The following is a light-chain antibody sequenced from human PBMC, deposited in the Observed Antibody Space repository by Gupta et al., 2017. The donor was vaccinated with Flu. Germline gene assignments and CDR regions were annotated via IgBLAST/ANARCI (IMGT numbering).Light chain of an antibody. J-gene: IGKJ1*01. CDR2: QVS. CDR1: QGLVYSDGNTY. CDR3: MQGGHWPWA. V-gene: IGKV2-30*01. Sequence: NSSRSRQGLVYSDGNTYLDWFQQRPGQAPRRLIYQVSYRDSGVPDRFSGSGSGTDFTLTISRVEAEDVGIYFCMQGGHWPWAFGQGTTVEIK.